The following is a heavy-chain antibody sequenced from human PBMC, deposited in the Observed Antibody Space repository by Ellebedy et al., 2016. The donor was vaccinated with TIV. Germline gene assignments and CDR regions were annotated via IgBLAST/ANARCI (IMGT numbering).Heavy chain of an antibody. CDR1: GFTFSSYE. CDR2: IRSKANSYAT. J-gene: IGHJ4*02. CDR3: AITYYYDSSGYTIDY. V-gene: IGHV3-73*01. D-gene: IGHD3-22*01. Sequence: PGGSLRLSCAASGFTFSSYEMNWVRQASGKGLEWVGRIRSKANSYATEYTASVNGRFTISRDDSKNTAYLQMNSLETEDTAVYYCAITYYYDSSGYTIDYWGQGTLVTVTS.